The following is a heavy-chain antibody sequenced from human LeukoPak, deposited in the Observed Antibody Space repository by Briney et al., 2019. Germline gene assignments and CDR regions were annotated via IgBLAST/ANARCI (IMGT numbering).Heavy chain of an antibody. D-gene: IGHD3-3*01. CDR1: GGSISGGGYS. J-gene: IGHJ6*02. CDR2: IYHSGST. V-gene: IGHV4-30-2*01. Sequence: SQTLSLTCAVPGGSISGGGYSWSWIRQPPGMGLVWIGYIYHSGSTNYNPSLKSRVTISVDTSKNQFSLKLSSVTAADTAVYYCARDGGLTYYDFWSGYYRDLGMDVWGQGTTVTVSS. CDR3: ARDGGLTYYDFWSGYYRDLGMDV.